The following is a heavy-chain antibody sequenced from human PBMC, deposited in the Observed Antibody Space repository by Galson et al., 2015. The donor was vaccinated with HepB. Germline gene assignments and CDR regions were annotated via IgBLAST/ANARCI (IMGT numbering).Heavy chain of an antibody. CDR2: XXSXXDGETT. V-gene: IGHV3-15*01. J-gene: IGHJ5*02. CDR1: GFTFNNAW. D-gene: IGHD6-13*01. Sequence: SLRLSCAASGFTFNNAWMSWVRQAPGKGLXXVGXXXSXXDGETTDYAAPVKSRFTISKNDSKNTLYLQMNSLKTDDTAVYYCSTDVLYSTFWSWFDPWGKGTLFTVSS. CDR3: STDVLYSTFWSWFDP.